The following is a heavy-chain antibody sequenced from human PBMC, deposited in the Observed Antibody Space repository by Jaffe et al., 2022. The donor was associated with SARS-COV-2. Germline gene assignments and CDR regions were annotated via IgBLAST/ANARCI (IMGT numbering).Heavy chain of an antibody. Sequence: QVQLVESGGGVVQPGRSLRLSCAASKFTFSRYAMHWVRQAPGKGLEWVAVVSDDGSNKYYADSVKGRFTISRDNAKNTQYLQMNSLRAEDTAVYYCAREAWSGGYNYMDVWGKGTTVTVSS. J-gene: IGHJ6*03. D-gene: IGHD3-10*01. CDR3: AREAWSGGYNYMDV. V-gene: IGHV3-30*04. CDR1: KFTFSRYA. CDR2: VSDDGSNK.